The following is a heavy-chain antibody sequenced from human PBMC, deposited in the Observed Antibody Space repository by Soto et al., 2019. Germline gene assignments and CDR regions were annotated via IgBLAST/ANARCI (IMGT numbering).Heavy chain of an antibody. CDR3: ARDPSPPIAVTGGPRGFDI. CDR1: GGTFSSYA. V-gene: IGHV1-69*13. J-gene: IGHJ3*02. Sequence: ASVKVSCKASGGTFSSYAISWVRQAPGQGLEWMGGIIPIFGAANYAQKFQGRVTITADESMSTAYMDLSSLRSEDTAVYYCARDPSPPIAVTGGPRGFDIWGQGTMVTVSS. D-gene: IGHD6-19*01. CDR2: IIPIFGAA.